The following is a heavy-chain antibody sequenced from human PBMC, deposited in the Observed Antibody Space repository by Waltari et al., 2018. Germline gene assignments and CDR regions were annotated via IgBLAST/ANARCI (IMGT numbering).Heavy chain of an antibody. CDR1: GYTLTELS. J-gene: IGHJ5*02. D-gene: IGHD1-26*01. CDR2: FCPEDGET. CDR3: ATETDRVGLNWFDP. V-gene: IGHV1-24*01. Sequence: QVQLVQSGAEVKKPGASVKVSCKVSGYTLTELSMHWVRQAPGKGLEWRGGFCPEDGETIYAQKFQCRDTMTEDTSTDTASMELSSLRSEDTAVYYCATETDRVGLNWFDPWGQGTLVTVSS.